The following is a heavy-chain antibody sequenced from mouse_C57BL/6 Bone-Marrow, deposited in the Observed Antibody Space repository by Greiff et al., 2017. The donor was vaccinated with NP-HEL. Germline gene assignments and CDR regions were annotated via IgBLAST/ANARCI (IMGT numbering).Heavy chain of an antibody. Sequence: QVQLQQPGAELVRPGTSVKLSCKASGYTFTSYWMHWVKQRPGQGLEWIGVIDPSDSYTNYNQKFKGKATLTVDTSSSTAYMQLSSLTSEDSADDYWARGRRYAMDDWGQGTSVTVSS. CDR1: GYTFTSYW. V-gene: IGHV1-59*01. CDR2: IDPSDSYT. J-gene: IGHJ4*01. CDR3: ARGRRYAMDD.